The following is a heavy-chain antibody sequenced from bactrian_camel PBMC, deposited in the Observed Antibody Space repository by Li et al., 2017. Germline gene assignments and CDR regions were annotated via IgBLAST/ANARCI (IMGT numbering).Heavy chain of an antibody. J-gene: IGHJ6*01. D-gene: IGHD3*01. CDR2: ITTGGGRT. CDR1: DYPWGNNC. V-gene: IGHV3S1*01. CDR3: AATNTYWCTGFVY. Sequence: VQLVESGGGSVQAGESLRLSCAASDYPWGNNCMGWFRQAPGKEREGVAGITTGGGRTYYADSVKGRFTISRDNAKATLYLQMNAVKPEDTAMYYCAATNTYWCTGFVYWSQGTQVTVS.